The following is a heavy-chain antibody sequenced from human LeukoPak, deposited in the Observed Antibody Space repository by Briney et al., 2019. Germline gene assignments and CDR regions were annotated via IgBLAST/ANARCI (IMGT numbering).Heavy chain of an antibody. CDR2: INPREGNT. J-gene: IGHJ3*02. CDR1: GYIFTSYY. D-gene: IGHD4-23*01. CDR3: ARGTGGNNAFDI. Sequence: GASVKVSRKASGYIFTSYYMHWVRQAPGQGLEWMGIINPREGNTNYAQKFQGRVTITADESTSTAYMELSSLRSEDTAVYYCARGTGGNNAFDIWGQGTMVTVSS. V-gene: IGHV1-46*01.